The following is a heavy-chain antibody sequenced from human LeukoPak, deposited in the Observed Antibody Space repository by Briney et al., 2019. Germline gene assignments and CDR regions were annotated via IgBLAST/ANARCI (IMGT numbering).Heavy chain of an antibody. Sequence: GGSLRPSCAASGFTFSSYSMNWVRQAPGKGLEWVSSISSSSSYIYYADSVKGRFTISRDNAKNSLYLQMNSLRAEDTAVYYCARAIRFSVAFDIWGQGTMVTVSS. J-gene: IGHJ3*02. V-gene: IGHV3-21*01. CDR3: ARAIRFSVAFDI. CDR1: GFTFSSYS. D-gene: IGHD3-3*01. CDR2: ISSSSSYI.